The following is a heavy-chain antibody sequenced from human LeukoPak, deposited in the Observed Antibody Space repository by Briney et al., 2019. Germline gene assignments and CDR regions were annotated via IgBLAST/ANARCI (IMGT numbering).Heavy chain of an antibody. V-gene: IGHV3-30*03. CDR3: ARDDVAVTGALDF. J-gene: IGHJ4*02. CDR2: ISYDGSNK. CDR1: GFTFSTYG. D-gene: IGHD6-19*01. Sequence: QTGRSLRLSCAASGFTFSTYGMHWVRQAPGKGLEWVAVISYDGSNKYYADSVKGRFTISRDNSKNTLYLQMNSLRAEDTAVYYCARDDVAVTGALDFWGQGTLVTVSS.